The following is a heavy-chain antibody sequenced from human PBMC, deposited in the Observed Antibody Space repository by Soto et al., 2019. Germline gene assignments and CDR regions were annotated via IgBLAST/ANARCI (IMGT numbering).Heavy chain of an antibody. V-gene: IGHV4-4*07. J-gene: IGHJ6*02. Sequence: PSETLSLTCSVSGADINTYSWTWIRQPAGKGLEWIGRIYTSASINYNPSLRGRVTLSVDTSTNQVSLKLAPVTAADPAVYYCARDREAGYNFYYGMDVWGQGTTVTVS. CDR3: ARDREAGYNFYYGMDV. CDR1: GADINTYS. D-gene: IGHD6-19*01. CDR2: IYTSASI.